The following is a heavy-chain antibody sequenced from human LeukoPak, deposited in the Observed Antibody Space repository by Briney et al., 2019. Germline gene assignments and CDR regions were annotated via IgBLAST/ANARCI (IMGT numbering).Heavy chain of an antibody. CDR1: GYSFTNYW. D-gene: IGHD4-17*01. J-gene: IGHJ3*02. CDR2: IFPGDSDT. Sequence: GESLNISCKGSGYSFTNYWIGWVRQMPGKGLQWMGVIFPGDSDTRYSPSLQGQVSISADKSITTAYLQWGSLKASDTAMYYCARAATVTSRFRAFDIWGQGTMVTVSS. CDR3: ARAATVTSRFRAFDI. V-gene: IGHV5-51*01.